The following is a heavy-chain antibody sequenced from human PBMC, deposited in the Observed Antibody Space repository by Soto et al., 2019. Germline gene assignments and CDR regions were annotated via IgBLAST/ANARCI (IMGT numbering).Heavy chain of an antibody. CDR3: ARSSAAGIVDL. CDR2: IYYSGST. CDR1: GGSISSYY. D-gene: IGHD6-13*01. J-gene: IGHJ2*01. V-gene: IGHV4-59*01. Sequence: QVQLQESGPGLVKPSETLSLTCTVSGGSISSYYWRWIRQPPGKGLEWIGYIYYSGSTNYNPSLKSRVTRAVDTSKNQCSLKLSAVTAADTAVYYCARSSAAGIVDLWGRGTLVTVSS.